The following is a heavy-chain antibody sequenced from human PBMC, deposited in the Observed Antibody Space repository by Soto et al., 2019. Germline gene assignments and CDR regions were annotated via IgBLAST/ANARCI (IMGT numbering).Heavy chain of an antibody. Sequence: SVKVSCKASGGTFSIYTIIWVRQAPGQGLEWMGRIIPILGIANYAQKFQGRVTITADKSTSTAYMELSSLRSEDTAVYYCAKVGSSGGPAKYLFWGQGTLVTVSS. CDR2: IIPILGIA. V-gene: IGHV1-69*02. CDR1: GGTFSIYT. J-gene: IGHJ4*02. CDR3: AKVGSSGGPAKYLF. D-gene: IGHD2-15*01.